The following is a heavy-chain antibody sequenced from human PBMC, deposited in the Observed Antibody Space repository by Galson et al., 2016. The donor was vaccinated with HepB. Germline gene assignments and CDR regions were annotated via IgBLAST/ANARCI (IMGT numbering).Heavy chain of an antibody. V-gene: IGHV3-33*01. J-gene: IGHJ6*01. D-gene: IGHD3-10*01. CDR3: ARDQISVPLIRVIRAPGVPYIGLDV. CDR2: ICFDGTKK. Sequence: SLSLSCAASGFIFSSYGMHWVRQSPGKGLESVAFICFDGTKKYYADSVQGRVSISRDNSKNMVFLQIDNLRAEDTAVYYCARDQISVPLIRVIRAPGVPYIGLDVWGLGTTVTVSS. CDR1: GFIFSSYG.